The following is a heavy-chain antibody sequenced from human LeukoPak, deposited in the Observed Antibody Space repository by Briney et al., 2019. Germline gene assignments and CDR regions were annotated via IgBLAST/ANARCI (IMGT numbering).Heavy chain of an antibody. CDR3: ARGLYSGYDLGLGY. V-gene: IGHV3-21*01. D-gene: IGHD5-12*01. CDR2: ISSSSSYI. Sequence: GGSLRLSCAASGFTFSSYSMNWVRQAPGKGLEWVSSISSSSSYIYYADSVKGRFTISRDNAKNSLYLQMNSLRAEDTAVYYCARGLYSGYDLGLGYWGQGTLVTVSS. CDR1: GFTFSSYS. J-gene: IGHJ4*02.